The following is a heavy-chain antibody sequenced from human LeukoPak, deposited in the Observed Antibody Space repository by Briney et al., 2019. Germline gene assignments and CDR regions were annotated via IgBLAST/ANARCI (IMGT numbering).Heavy chain of an antibody. CDR3: AKDYSSWLSYYFDY. CDR2: ISYDGSNK. Sequence: GGSLRLSCAASGFTFSSYAMHWVRQAPGKGLEWVAVISYDGSNKYYADSVKGRFTISRDNSKNTLCLQMNSLRAEDTAVYYCAKDYSSWLSYYFDYWGQGTLVTVSS. V-gene: IGHV3-30*04. D-gene: IGHD3-22*01. CDR1: GFTFSSYA. J-gene: IGHJ4*02.